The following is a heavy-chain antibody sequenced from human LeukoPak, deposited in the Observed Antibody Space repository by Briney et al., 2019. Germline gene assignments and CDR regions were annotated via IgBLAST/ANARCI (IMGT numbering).Heavy chain of an antibody. CDR3: ARAFPTSSSWDSFDY. Sequence: GASVKVSCKVSGYTLTELSMHWVRQAPGKGLEWMGGFDPEDGETIYAQKFQGRVTMTEDTSTDTAYMELSSLRSEDTAVYYCARAFPTSSSWDSFDYWGQGTLVTVSS. V-gene: IGHV1-24*01. D-gene: IGHD6-13*01. CDR1: GYTLTELS. J-gene: IGHJ4*02. CDR2: FDPEDGET.